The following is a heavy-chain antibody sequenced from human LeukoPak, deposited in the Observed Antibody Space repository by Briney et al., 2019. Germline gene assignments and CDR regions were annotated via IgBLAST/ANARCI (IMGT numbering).Heavy chain of an antibody. D-gene: IGHD2-2*01. CDR3: ARIVTGYCGTSGCRSRHFDY. CDR1: GFTVSNNY. CDR2: IYSGGTT. Sequence: GGSLRLSCAASGFTVSNNYMSWVRQAPGKGLEWVSVIYSGGTTYYADSVKGRFTISRDNSKNTLYLQMNSLRAEDTAVYYCARIVTGYCGTSGCRSRHFDYWGQGTLVTVSS. J-gene: IGHJ4*02. V-gene: IGHV3-53*01.